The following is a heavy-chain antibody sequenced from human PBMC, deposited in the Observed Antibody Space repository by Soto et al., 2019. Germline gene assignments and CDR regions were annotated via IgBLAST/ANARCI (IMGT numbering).Heavy chain of an antibody. CDR3: AKDKDTVTTNLDY. CDR2: ISYDGSNK. D-gene: IGHD4-17*01. CDR1: GFTLSSYG. Sequence: PGGSLRLSCAASGFTLSSYGMHWVRQAPGKGLEWVAVISYDGSNKYYADSVKGRFTISRDNSKNTLYLQMNSLRAEDTAVYYCAKDKDTVTTNLDYWGQGTLVTVSS. J-gene: IGHJ4*02. V-gene: IGHV3-30*18.